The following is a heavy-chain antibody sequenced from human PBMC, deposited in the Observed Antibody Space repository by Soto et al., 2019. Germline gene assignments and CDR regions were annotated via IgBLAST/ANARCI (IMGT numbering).Heavy chain of an antibody. J-gene: IGHJ4*02. CDR3: ARGSRSIAAAWRY. V-gene: IGHV4-34*01. D-gene: IGHD6-13*01. CDR2: INHSGST. Sequence: QVQLQQWGAGLLKPSETLSLTCAVYGGSFSGYYWSWIRQPPGKGLEWIGEINHSGSTNYNPSLKTRVXISXDXYKNQCSLKLSSVTAADTAVYYCARGSRSIAAAWRYWGQGTLVTVSS. CDR1: GGSFSGYY.